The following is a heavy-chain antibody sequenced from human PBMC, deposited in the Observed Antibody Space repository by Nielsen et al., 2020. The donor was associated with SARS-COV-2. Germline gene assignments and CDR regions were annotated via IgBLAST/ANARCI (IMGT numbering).Heavy chain of an antibody. CDR2: ISSSSSTI. CDR3: ARARGAYGDYYYYYYTDV. CDR1: GFTFSSYS. V-gene: IGHV3-48*02. J-gene: IGHJ6*03. Sequence: GGSLRLSCAASGFTFSSYSMNWVRQAPGKGLEWVSYISSSSSTIYYADSVKGRFTISRDNAKNSLYLQMNSLRDEDTAVYYCARARGAYGDYYYYYYTDVWGKGTTVTVSS. D-gene: IGHD4-17*01.